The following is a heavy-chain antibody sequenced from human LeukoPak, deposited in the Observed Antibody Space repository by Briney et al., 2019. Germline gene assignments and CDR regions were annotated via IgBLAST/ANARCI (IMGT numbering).Heavy chain of an antibody. Sequence: PGGSLTLSCAASGFTFSSYSMNWVCQAPGKGLEWVSYISSSSSTTYYADSVKGRFTISRDNAKNSLYLQMNSLRDEDTAVYYCARDLRFGEIYWGQRTLVTVSS. CDR3: ARDLRFGEIY. CDR2: ISSSSSTT. V-gene: IGHV3-48*02. D-gene: IGHD3-10*01. CDR1: GFTFSSYS. J-gene: IGHJ4*02.